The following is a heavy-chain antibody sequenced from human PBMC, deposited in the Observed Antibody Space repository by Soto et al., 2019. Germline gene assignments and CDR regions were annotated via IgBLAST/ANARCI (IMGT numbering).Heavy chain of an antibody. J-gene: IGHJ1*01. D-gene: IGHD3-22*01. V-gene: IGHV1-69*02. CDR2: IIPILGIA. CDR1: GGTFSSYT. CDR3: ARETCTMIVEH. Sequence: QVQLVQSGAEVKKPGSSVKVSCKSSGGTFSSYTISWVRQAPGQGLEWMGRIIPILGIANYAQKFQGRVTITADKSTSTAYMELSSLRSEDTAVYYCARETCTMIVEHWGQGTLVTVSS.